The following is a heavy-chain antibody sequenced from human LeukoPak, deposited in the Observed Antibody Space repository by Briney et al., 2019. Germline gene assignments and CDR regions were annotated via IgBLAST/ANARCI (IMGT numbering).Heavy chain of an antibody. V-gene: IGHV3-30*02. CDR2: IWYDGNNK. D-gene: IGHD1-1*01. CDR3: AKGGGPKLKDAFDI. J-gene: IGHJ3*02. Sequence: QSGGSLRLSCAASGFNFNHYIMHWVRQTPGKGLEWLAVIWYDGNNKYNTDAVKGRFTISRDNSRNTVDLQMNSLRPEDTAVYYCAKGGGPKLKDAFDIWGQGTVVTVSA. CDR1: GFNFNHYI.